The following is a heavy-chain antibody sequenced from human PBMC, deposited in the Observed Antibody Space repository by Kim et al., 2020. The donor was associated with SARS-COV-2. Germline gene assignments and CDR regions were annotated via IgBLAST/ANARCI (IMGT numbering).Heavy chain of an antibody. V-gene: IGHV3-23*01. J-gene: IGHJ4*02. Sequence: GGSLRLSCAASGFTFSSYAMSWVRQAPGKGLEWVSAISGSGGSTYYADSVKGRFTISRDNSKNTLYLQMNSLRAEDTAVYYCAKSPIYDVVVPAAIDLFDYWGQGTLVTVSS. CDR3: AKSPIYDVVVPAAIDLFDY. CDR2: ISGSGGST. D-gene: IGHD2-2*01. CDR1: GFTFSSYA.